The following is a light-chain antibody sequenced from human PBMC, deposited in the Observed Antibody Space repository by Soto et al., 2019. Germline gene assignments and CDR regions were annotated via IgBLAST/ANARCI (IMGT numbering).Light chain of an antibody. CDR2: GVS. J-gene: IGKJ1*01. V-gene: IGKV3-20*01. CDR3: QHYANFLWT. Sequence: EIVLTQSPGTLSLYPGERATLSCRASQTVTSTYLAWYQQKPGQAPMLLIYGVSSRPTGIPARFSGSGSGTDFTLTISRLEPEDSAVYFCQHYANFLWTFGQGTKVEIK. CDR1: QTVTSTY.